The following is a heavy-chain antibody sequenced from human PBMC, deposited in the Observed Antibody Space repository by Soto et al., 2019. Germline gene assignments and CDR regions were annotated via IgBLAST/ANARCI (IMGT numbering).Heavy chain of an antibody. CDR2: IKQDGSEK. CDR3: ARDSSRWSLGWFDP. D-gene: IGHD6-13*01. Sequence: EVQLVESGGGLVQPGGSLRLSCAASGFTFSSYWMSWVRQAPGKGLEWVANIKQDGSEKYYVDSVKGRFTISRDNAKNSLYLQMNSLRAEDTAVYYCARDSSRWSLGWFDPWGQGTLVTVSS. J-gene: IGHJ5*02. CDR1: GFTFSSYW. V-gene: IGHV3-7*04.